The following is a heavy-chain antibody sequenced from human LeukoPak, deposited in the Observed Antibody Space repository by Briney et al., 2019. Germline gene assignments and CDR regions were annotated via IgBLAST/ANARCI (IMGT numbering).Heavy chain of an antibody. V-gene: IGHV5-51*01. Sequence: GESLKISCKGSGYRFSTYWIHWVRQMPGKGLEWMGGIYPSDADTRYSPSFQGQVNISADKSITIAYLQWSSLKASDTAMYYRARRRPGDDAFDIWGQGTKVTVSS. J-gene: IGHJ3*02. CDR1: GYRFSTYW. D-gene: IGHD3-10*01. CDR2: IYPSDADT. CDR3: ARRRPGDDAFDI.